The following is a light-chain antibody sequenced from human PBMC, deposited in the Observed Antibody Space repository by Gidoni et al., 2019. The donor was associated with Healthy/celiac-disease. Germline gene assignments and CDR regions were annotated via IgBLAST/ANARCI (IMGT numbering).Light chain of an antibody. CDR1: SSNIGAGYD. Sequence: SVLTPPPSVSGAPGQSVTISCTGSSSNIGAGYDVHWYQQLPGTAPKLLIYGNSNRPSGVPDRFSGAKSGTSASLAITGLQAEDEADYYCQSYDSSLSGSVVFGTGTKVTVL. V-gene: IGLV1-40*01. J-gene: IGLJ1*01. CDR3: QSYDSSLSGSVV. CDR2: GNS.